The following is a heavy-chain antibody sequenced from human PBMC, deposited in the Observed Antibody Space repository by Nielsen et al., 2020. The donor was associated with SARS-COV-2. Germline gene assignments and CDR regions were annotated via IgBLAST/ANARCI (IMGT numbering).Heavy chain of an antibody. D-gene: IGHD6-19*01. CDR3: AKGGPGYISGWYLYYFDY. CDR2: IYHSGST. V-gene: IGHV4-4*02. Sequence: GSLRLSCAVSGGSISSSNWWSWVRQPPGKGLEWIGEIYHSGSTNYNPSLKSRVTISVDKSKNQFSLKLSSVTAADTAVYYCAKGGPGYISGWYLYYFDYWGQGSLVTVSS. J-gene: IGHJ4*02. CDR1: GGSISSSNW.